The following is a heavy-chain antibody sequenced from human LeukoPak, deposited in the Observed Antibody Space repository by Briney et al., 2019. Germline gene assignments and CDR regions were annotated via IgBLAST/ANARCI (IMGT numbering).Heavy chain of an antibody. CDR2: INPNNGGT. CDR1: GYTFTDHY. D-gene: IGHD2-2*01. V-gene: IGHV1-2*02. J-gene: IGHJ6*02. Sequence: RASVKVSCKASGYTFTDHYMHWVRQAPGQGLEWMGWINPNNGGTTYTQNFQGRVTMTRDTSISTAYMELSRLRSDDSAIYYCTRDHCSFAICYEDYYYGMDVWGQGTTVTVSS. CDR3: TRDHCSFAICYEDYYYGMDV.